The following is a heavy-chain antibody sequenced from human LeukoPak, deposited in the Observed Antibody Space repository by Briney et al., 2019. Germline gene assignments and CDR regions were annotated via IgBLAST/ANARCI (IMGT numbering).Heavy chain of an antibody. CDR2: INPNSGGT. CDR1: GYTFTGYY. CDR3: ASQGCSGGSCYPLT. V-gene: IGHV1-2*02. D-gene: IGHD2-15*01. Sequence: GASVKVSCKASGYTFTGYYMHWVRQAPGQGLEWMGWINPNSGGTNYAQKFQGRVTMTRGTSISTAYMELSRLRSDDTAVYYCASQGCSGGSCYPLTWGQGTLVTVSS. J-gene: IGHJ5*02.